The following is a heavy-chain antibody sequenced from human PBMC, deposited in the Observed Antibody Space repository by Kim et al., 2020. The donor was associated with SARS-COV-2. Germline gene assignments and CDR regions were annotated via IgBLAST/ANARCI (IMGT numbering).Heavy chain of an antibody. CDR3: ALVVVGSGAYFAP. J-gene: IGHJ5*02. CDR2: IVPILKAA. CDR1: GGTFYNYA. D-gene: IGHD2-15*01. V-gene: IGHV1-69*06. Sequence: SVKVSCKASGGTFYNYAINWVRQAPGQGPEWIGGIVPILKAADYAQNFQGRVTLTAHKSLTTAFLHLSGLTSKDTALYYCALVVVGSGAYFAPWGQGTLVTVSS.